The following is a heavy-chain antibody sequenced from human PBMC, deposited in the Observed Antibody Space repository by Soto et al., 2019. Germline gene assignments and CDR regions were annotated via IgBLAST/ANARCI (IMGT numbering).Heavy chain of an antibody. D-gene: IGHD6-13*01. V-gene: IGHV5-51*01. CDR1: GYSFTSYW. CDR2: IYPGDSDT. J-gene: IGHJ6*02. CDR3: ARHHGSPGSYFGLDV. Sequence: GESLKISCKGSGYSFTSYWINWVRQMPGKGLEWMGIIYPGDSDTRYSPSFQGQVTISADKSIDTAYLQWRSLKASDTAVYYCARHHGSPGSYFGLDVWGQGTTVTVSS.